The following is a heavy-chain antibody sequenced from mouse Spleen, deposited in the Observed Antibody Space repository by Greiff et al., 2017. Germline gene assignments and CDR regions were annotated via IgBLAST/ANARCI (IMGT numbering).Heavy chain of an antibody. CDR3: ARRYRYDDSAWFAY. D-gene: IGHD2-14*01. J-gene: IGHJ3*01. V-gene: IGHV1-81*01. Sequence: QVQLQQSGAELARPGASVKLSCKVSGYTFTSYGISWVKQRTGQGLEWIGEIYPRSGNTYYNEKFKGKATLTADKSSSTAYMELRSLTSEDSAVYFCARRYRYDDSAWFAYWGQGTLVTVSA. CDR1: GYTFTSYG. CDR2: IYPRSGNT.